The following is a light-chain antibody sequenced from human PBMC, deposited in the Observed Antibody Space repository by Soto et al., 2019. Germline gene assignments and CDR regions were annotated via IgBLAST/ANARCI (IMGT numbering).Light chain of an antibody. CDR2: DAS. CDR1: RSISSW. CDR3: QQYNSFSWT. J-gene: IGKJ1*01. Sequence: DIHMTQSPSTLSASVVDMVTITFLARRSISSWLAWYQQKPGKAPKLLIYDASSLESWVPSRFSGSGSGTEFTLTISSLQPDDFATYYCQQYNSFSWTFGRGTKVDIK. V-gene: IGKV1-5*01.